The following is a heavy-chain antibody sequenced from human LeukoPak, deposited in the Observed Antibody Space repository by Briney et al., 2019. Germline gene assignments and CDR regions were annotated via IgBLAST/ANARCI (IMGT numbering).Heavy chain of an antibody. CDR3: ARVPVSGPGARFDY. CDR1: VHTFTSYG. D-gene: IGHD4-11*01. Sequence: ASVNASCTASVHTFTSYGISCVPQAPGQGLKWMGWISAYNVITNDAQKLQGRVTMTTDTSTTTAYMELRSLRSDDTAVYYCARVPVSGPGARFDYWGQGTLVTVSS. V-gene: IGHV1-18*01. J-gene: IGHJ4*02. CDR2: ISAYNVIT.